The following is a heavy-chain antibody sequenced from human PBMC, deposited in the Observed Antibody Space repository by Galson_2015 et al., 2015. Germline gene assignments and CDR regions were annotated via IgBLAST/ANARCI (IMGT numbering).Heavy chain of an antibody. CDR1: GFTFSSYW. V-gene: IGHV3-74*01. Sequence: SLRLSCAASGFTFSSYWMHWVRQAPGKGLVWVSRTKGDGSDIRYADSVKGRFTMSRDNTKKTLHLHMSNLGAEDTAVYSCVRDGDKYDFDFWGQGTLVTVSS. CDR3: VRDGDKYDFDF. CDR2: TKGDGSDI. J-gene: IGHJ4*02. D-gene: IGHD2-2*01.